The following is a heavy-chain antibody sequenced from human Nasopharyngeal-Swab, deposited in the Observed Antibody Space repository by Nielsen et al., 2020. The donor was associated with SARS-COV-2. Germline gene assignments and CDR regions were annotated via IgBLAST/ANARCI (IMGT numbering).Heavy chain of an antibody. J-gene: IGHJ4*02. Sequence: GGSLRLSCAASGSTFSNAWMSWVRQAPGKGLEWVGRIKSKTDGGTTDYAAPVKGRFTISRDDSKNTLYLQMNSLKTEDTAVYYCTTDFMGLLSEGFDYWGQGTLVTVSS. D-gene: IGHD4/OR15-4a*01. CDR3: TTDFMGLLSEGFDY. CDR2: IKSKTDGGTT. CDR1: GSTFSNAW. V-gene: IGHV3-15*01.